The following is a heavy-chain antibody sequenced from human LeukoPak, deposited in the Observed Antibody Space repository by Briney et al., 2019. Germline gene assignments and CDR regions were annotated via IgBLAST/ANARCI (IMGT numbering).Heavy chain of an antibody. CDR3: ARRSTFENFFDY. CDR1: GGSFSGYY. V-gene: IGHV4-59*08. J-gene: IGHJ4*02. D-gene: IGHD3-10*01. CDR2: IYYSGST. Sequence: SETLPLTCTVSGGSFSGYYWSWIRQPPGKGLEWIGNIYYSGSTYYNPSLKSRVTMSVDTSNNQLSLKLSSLTAADSAVYYCARRSTFENFFDYWGQGTPVTVSS.